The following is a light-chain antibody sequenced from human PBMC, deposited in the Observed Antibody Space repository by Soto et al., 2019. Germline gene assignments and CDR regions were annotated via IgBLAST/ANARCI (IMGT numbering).Light chain of an antibody. CDR3: QKYSSAPWT. V-gene: IGKV1-27*01. CDR2: AAS. CDR1: QGIGNY. Sequence: DIQMTQSPSSLSASVGDRVTITCRASQGIGNYLAWYQQKPGKVPKLLIYAASTLQSGVPSRFSGSGSGTDFPLTIISLQQEHVSTYYCQKYSSAPWTVGQGTKVEIK. J-gene: IGKJ1*01.